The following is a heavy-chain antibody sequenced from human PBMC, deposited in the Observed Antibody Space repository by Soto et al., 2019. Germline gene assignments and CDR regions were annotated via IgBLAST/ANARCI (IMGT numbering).Heavy chain of an antibody. J-gene: IGHJ6*02. V-gene: IGHV4-34*01. CDR2: INHSGST. Sequence: PSETLSLTCAVYGGSFSGYYWSWIRQPPGKGLEWIGEINHSGSTNYNPSLKSRATISVDTSKNQFSLKLSSVTAADTAVYYCARVPYYYGMDVWGQGTTVTVSS. CDR1: GGSFSGYY. CDR3: ARVPYYYGMDV.